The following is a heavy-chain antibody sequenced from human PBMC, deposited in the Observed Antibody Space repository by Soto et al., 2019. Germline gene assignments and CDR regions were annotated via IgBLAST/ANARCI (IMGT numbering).Heavy chain of an antibody. CDR3: ARDKAAAGLYYYYGMDV. D-gene: IGHD6-19*01. Sequence: GASVKVSCKASGYTFTGYYMHWVRQAPGQGLEWMGWINPNSGGINYAQKFQGWVTMTRDTSISTAYMELSRLRSDDTAVYYCARDKAAAGLYYYYGMDVWGQGTTVTVSS. CDR1: GYTFTGYY. CDR2: INPNSGGI. J-gene: IGHJ6*02. V-gene: IGHV1-2*04.